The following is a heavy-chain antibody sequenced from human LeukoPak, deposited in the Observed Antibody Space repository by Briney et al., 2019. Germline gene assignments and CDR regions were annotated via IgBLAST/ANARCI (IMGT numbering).Heavy chain of an antibody. CDR2: VYQRGSP. Sequence: SETLSLTCTVSGGSISSYYWSWVRQSPGKGLEWIGEVYQRGSPNYNPSLKDRVTMSVDKSKNQFSLKLSSVTAADTAVYYCATRLYYDSTGYFDYWGQGTLVTVSS. CDR3: ATRLYYDSTGYFDY. V-gene: IGHV4-4*02. CDR1: GGSISSYY. J-gene: IGHJ4*02. D-gene: IGHD3-22*01.